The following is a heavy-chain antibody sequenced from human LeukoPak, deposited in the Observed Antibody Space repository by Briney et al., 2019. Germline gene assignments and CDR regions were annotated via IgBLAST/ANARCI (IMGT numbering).Heavy chain of an antibody. V-gene: IGHV3-21*01. D-gene: IGHD3-22*01. CDR2: INNRNSYI. CDR1: RFTLSRHS. Sequence: GSLTLSCLASRFTLSRHSMNWVRPPPAKGLDWVPSINNRNSYIHYTGSVQGGSTLSRDNAKNSLYLQMNSLRAEDTAVYYCARGPYYYDSGAIDYWGQGTLVTVSS. J-gene: IGHJ4*02. CDR3: ARGPYYYDSGAIDY.